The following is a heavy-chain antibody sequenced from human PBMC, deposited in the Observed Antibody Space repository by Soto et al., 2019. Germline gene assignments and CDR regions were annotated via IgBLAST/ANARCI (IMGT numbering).Heavy chain of an antibody. D-gene: IGHD2-2*01. CDR2: IYHSGST. CDR1: SGSISSSNW. V-gene: IGHV4-4*02. J-gene: IGHJ5*02. Sequence: QVQLQASGPGLVKPSGTLSLTCAVSSGSISSSNWWSWVRQPPGKGLEWIGEIYHSGSTNYNPSLKSRVTRSVDKSKNQFSLKLSSVTAADTAVYYCARQSSTSLWFDPWGQGTLVTVSS. CDR3: ARQSSTSLWFDP.